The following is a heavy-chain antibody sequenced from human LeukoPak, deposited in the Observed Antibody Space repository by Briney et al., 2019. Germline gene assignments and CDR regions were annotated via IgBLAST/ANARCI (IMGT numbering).Heavy chain of an antibody. D-gene: IGHD6-6*01. J-gene: IGHJ4*02. CDR3: AKGGSSSALRSFDY. V-gene: IGHV3-23*01. CDR1: GFTFSSYA. CDR2: ISGSGGST. Sequence: GGYLRLYCAASGFTFSSYAMSWVRQAPGKGLEWVSAISGSGGSTYYADSVKGRFTISRDNSKNTLYLQMNSLRAEDTAVYYCAKGGSSSALRSFDYWGQGTLVTVSS.